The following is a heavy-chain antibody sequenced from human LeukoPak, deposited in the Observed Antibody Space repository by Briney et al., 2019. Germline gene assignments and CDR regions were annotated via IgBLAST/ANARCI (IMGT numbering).Heavy chain of an antibody. Sequence: SETLSLTCAVYGGAFSGYYWSWIRQPPGKGLEWIGYIYYSGSTNYNPSLKSRVTISVDTSKNQFSLKLSSATAADTAVYYCARMKADYGDYYFDYWGQGTLVTVSS. CDR2: IYYSGST. J-gene: IGHJ4*02. CDR1: GGAFSGYY. V-gene: IGHV4-59*08. D-gene: IGHD4-17*01. CDR3: ARMKADYGDYYFDY.